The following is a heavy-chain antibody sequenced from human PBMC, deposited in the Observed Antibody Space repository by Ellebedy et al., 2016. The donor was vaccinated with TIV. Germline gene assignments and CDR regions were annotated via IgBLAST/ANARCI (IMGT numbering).Heavy chain of an antibody. CDR3: AKGGILSRTDY. CDR1: GFTVSSNY. J-gene: IGHJ4*02. D-gene: IGHD2-15*01. Sequence: GESLKISCAASGFTVSSNYMSWVRQAPGKGLEWVSAISGSGGSTYYADSVKGRFTISRDNSKNTLYLQMNSLRAEDTAVYYCAKGGILSRTDYWGQGTLVTVSS. CDR2: ISGSGGST. V-gene: IGHV3-23*01.